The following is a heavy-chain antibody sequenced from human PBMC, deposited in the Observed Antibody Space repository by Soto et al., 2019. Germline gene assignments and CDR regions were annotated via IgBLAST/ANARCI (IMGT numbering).Heavy chain of an antibody. CDR3: AKDMENGYNPYYYYGMDV. D-gene: IGHD3-10*01. Sequence: GGSLRLSCAASGFNFNDYGMHWVRQAPGKGLEWVSSISWNSVSIGYADSVKGRFTISRDNAKNSLYLQMNSLRAEDTALYYCAKDMENGYNPYYYYGMDVWGQGTTVTVSS. J-gene: IGHJ6*02. CDR1: GFNFNDYG. V-gene: IGHV3-9*01. CDR2: ISWNSVSI.